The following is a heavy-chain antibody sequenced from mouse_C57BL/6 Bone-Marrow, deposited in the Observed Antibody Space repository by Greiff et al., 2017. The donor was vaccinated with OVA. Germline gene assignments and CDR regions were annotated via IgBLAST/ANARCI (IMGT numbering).Heavy chain of an antibody. J-gene: IGHJ3*01. D-gene: IGHD1-1*01. CDR3: ARQSYYGSSYPWFAY. V-gene: IGHV1-81*01. CDR1: GYTFTSYG. CDR2: IYPRSGNT. Sequence: VQRVESGAELARPGASVKLSCKASGYTFTSYGISWVKQRTGQGLEWIGEIYPRSGNTYYNEKFKGKATLTADKSSSTAYMELRSLTSEDSAVYFCARQSYYGSSYPWFAYWGQGTLVTVSA.